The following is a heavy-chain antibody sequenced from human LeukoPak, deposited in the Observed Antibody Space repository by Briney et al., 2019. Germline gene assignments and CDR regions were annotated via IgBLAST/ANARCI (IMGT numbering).Heavy chain of an antibody. Sequence: GESLRISCQGSGYSFTTFWISWVRQMPGKGLEWMGRIDPNDGYTNYSPAFQGHVTISVDKSISTAYVQWSSLKDSDPAMYYCARQGQCGHYTYYYDMDVWGQGTTVTVSS. D-gene: IGHD2-2*02. V-gene: IGHV5-10-1*01. J-gene: IGHJ6*02. CDR1: GYSFTTFW. CDR2: IDPNDGYT. CDR3: ARQGQCGHYTYYYDMDV.